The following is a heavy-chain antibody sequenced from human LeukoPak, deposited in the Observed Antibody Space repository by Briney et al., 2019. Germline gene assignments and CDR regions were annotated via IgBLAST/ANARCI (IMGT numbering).Heavy chain of an antibody. J-gene: IGHJ6*03. CDR3: ARAGAYCTGGVCHPFIRPYYYYYMDV. CDR1: GFTFSSYG. Sequence: GGSLRLSCAASGFTFSSYGMHWVRQAPGKGLEWVAFIRYDGSNKYYADSVKGRFTISRDNSKNTLYLQMNSLRAEDTAVYYCARAGAYCTGGVCHPFIRPYYYYYMDVWGKGTTVTVSS. D-gene: IGHD2-8*02. V-gene: IGHV3-30*02. CDR2: IRYDGSNK.